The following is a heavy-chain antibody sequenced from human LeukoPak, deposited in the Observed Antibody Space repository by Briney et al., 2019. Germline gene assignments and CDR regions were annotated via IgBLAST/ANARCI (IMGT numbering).Heavy chain of an antibody. J-gene: IGHJ4*02. CDR2: IYPGDSDT. CDR1: GYSFTSYW. D-gene: IGHD2-15*01. V-gene: IGHV5-51*01. CDR3: ARGYCSGGSCLNYYFDY. Sequence: GESLKISCKGSGYSFTSYWIGWVRQMPGKGLEWMGIIYPGDSDTRYSPSFQGQVTISADKSISTAYLQWSSLKASDTAMYYCARGYCSGGSCLNYYFDYWGQGTLVTVSS.